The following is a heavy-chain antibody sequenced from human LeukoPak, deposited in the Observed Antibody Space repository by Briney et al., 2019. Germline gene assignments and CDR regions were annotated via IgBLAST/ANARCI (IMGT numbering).Heavy chain of an antibody. J-gene: IGHJ3*02. CDR3: ARVRSGSYPDAFDI. CDR1: GDTFSSYA. CDR2: INPNSGGT. V-gene: IGHV1-2*02. Sequence: ASVKVSCKASGDTFSSYAISWVRQAPGQGLEWMGWINPNSGGTNYAQKFQGRVTMTRDTSISTAYMELSRLRSDDTAVYYCARVRSGSYPDAFDIWGQGTMVTVSS. D-gene: IGHD1-26*01.